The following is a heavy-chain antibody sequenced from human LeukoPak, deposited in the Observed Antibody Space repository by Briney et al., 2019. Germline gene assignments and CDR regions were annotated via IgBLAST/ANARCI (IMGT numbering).Heavy chain of an antibody. D-gene: IGHD1-14*01. CDR1: GFNVTTTH. J-gene: IGHJ4*02. CDR3: ARPPYN. CDR2: IYSGRGT. Sequence: GGSLRLSCAVSGFNVTTTHMTWVRQAPGKGLEWVSFIYSGRGTDYAESVKGRFTISRDNSKNALYLQMNSLRVEDTAMFYCARPPYNWGQGTLVTVSS. V-gene: IGHV3-53*01.